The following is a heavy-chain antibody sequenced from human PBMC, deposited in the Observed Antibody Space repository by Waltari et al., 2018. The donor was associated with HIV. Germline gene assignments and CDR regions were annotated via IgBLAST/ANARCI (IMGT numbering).Heavy chain of an antibody. CDR3: VKYSGSYWGAHNWFDP. Sequence: EVQLVESGGGLVQPGGSLRLSCAASGFTFSIYWMSWLRQAPGKGREWVANIKEDGSEKNYADSVRGRFTISRDNTKNSLYLQMNSLRAEDTAVYYCVKYSGSYWGAHNWFDPWGQGTLVTVSS. D-gene: IGHD1-26*01. V-gene: IGHV3-7*01. J-gene: IGHJ5*02. CDR2: IKEDGSEK. CDR1: GFTFSIYW.